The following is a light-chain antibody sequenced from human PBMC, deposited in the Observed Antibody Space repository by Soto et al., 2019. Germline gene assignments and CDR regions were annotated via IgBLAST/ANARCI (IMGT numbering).Light chain of an antibody. CDR2: AAS. Sequence: DIQMTQSPSSLSASVGDRVTITCRASQSISSYLNWYQQKPGKAPKLLIYAASSLQSGVPSRFSGRGSGTVFTLTISSLQPEDFATYYCQQSYSTSTWTYGLGTQVEIK. CDR3: QQSYSTSTWT. J-gene: IGKJ1*01. V-gene: IGKV1-39*01. CDR1: QSISSY.